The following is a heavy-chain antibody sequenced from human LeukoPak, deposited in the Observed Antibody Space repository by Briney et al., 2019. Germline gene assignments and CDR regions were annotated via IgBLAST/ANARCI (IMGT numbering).Heavy chain of an antibody. J-gene: IGHJ4*02. D-gene: IGHD1-1*01. CDR2: ISGSGGST. CDR1: GFTVSSNY. CDR3: ARRQGGTTFDY. Sequence: PGGSLRLSCAASGFTVSSNYMSWVRQDPGKGLEWLSAISGSGGSTYYKDSVQGRFTISRDNSKNTLYLQMNSLRAEDTAVYYCARRQGGTTFDYWGQGTLVTVSS. V-gene: IGHV3-23*01.